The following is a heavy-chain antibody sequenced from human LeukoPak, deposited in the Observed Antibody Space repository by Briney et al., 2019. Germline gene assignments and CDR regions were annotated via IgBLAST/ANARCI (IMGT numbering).Heavy chain of an antibody. Sequence: SETLSLTCAVYGGSFSGYYWSWIRQPPGKGLEWIGEINHSGSTNYNPSLKSRVTISVDTSKNQFSLKLSSVTAADTAVYYCARGRGYYDFWTPRVNWFDPWGQGTLVTVFS. CDR3: ARGRGYYDFWTPRVNWFDP. J-gene: IGHJ5*02. D-gene: IGHD3-3*01. V-gene: IGHV4-34*01. CDR1: GGSFSGYY. CDR2: INHSGST.